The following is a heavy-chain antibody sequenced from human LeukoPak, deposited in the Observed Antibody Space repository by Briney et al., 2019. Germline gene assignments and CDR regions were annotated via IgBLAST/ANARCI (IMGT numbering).Heavy chain of an antibody. V-gene: IGHV3-7*01. Sequence: GGSLRLSCAASGFTFRSSWMIWVRQAPGKGLEWVASINEDGSEKYYVDSVKGRFTVSRDNARNSLYVQMNSLRVEDTAFYYCARGSGRFRLDYWGQGILVTVSS. CDR1: GFTFRSSW. J-gene: IGHJ4*02. D-gene: IGHD6-19*01. CDR2: INEDGSEK. CDR3: ARGSGRFRLDY.